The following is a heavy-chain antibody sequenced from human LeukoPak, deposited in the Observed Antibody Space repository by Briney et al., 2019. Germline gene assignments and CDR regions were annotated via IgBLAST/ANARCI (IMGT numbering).Heavy chain of an antibody. CDR1: GYTFTSYY. Sequence: GASVNVSCTASGYTFTSYYMRWVRQAPGQGLEWMGIINPSGGSTSYAQKFQGRVTMTRDTSTSTVYMELSSLRSEDTAVYYCARADCSGGSCYFDPWGQGTLVTVSS. J-gene: IGHJ5*02. CDR2: INPSGGST. D-gene: IGHD2-15*01. V-gene: IGHV1-46*01. CDR3: ARADCSGGSCYFDP.